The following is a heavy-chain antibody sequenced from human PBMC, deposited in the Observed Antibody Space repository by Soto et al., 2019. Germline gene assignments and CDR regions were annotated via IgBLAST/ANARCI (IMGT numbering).Heavy chain of an antibody. CDR3: ARRAETNGWNGFGADKYYFDF. CDR1: GYTFTSYG. Sequence: GASVKVSCKASGYTFTSYGIYWVRQATGQGLEWMGWMNPNTGNSGYAQKFRGRVTMTSDTSISTAHMELSSLRSEDTAVYYCARRAETNGWNGFGADKYYFDFWGQGTLVTVSS. V-gene: IGHV1-8*01. D-gene: IGHD1-1*01. J-gene: IGHJ4*02. CDR2: MNPNTGNS.